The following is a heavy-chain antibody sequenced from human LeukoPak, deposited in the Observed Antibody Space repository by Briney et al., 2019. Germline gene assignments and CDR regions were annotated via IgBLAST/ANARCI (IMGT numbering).Heavy chain of an antibody. D-gene: IGHD6-19*01. Sequence: PGRSLRLSCAASGFTFSSYAMHWVRQAPGKGLEWVAVISYDGSNKYYADSVEGRFTISRDNSKNTLYLQMNSLRAEDTAVYYCARGRVAVAKHYYYYYGMDVWGKGTTVTVSS. CDR1: GFTFSSYA. CDR3: ARGRVAVAKHYYYYYGMDV. J-gene: IGHJ6*04. V-gene: IGHV3-30*04. CDR2: ISYDGSNK.